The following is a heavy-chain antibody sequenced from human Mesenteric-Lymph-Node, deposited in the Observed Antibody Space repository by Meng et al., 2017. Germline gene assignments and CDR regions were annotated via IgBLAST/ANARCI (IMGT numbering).Heavy chain of an antibody. CDR2: IKYDGSEQ. D-gene: IGHD2-8*01. J-gene: IGHJ4*02. V-gene: IGHV3-7*01. CDR3: ARSNYFDY. Sequence: GESLKISCVASGFTLSNSWMSWVRQAPGKGLEWVANIKYDGSEQYYVDSVKGRFTISRDNTKNSLYLQMDSLRDEDTAVYYCARSNYFDYWGQGTLVTVSS. CDR1: GFTLSNSW.